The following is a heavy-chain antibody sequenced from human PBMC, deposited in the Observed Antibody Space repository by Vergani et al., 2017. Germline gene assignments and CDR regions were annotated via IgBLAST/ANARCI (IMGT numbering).Heavy chain of an antibody. CDR3: ARDCSGGSCYSYFDY. CDR2: ISAYNGNT. V-gene: IGHV1-18*01. CDR1: GYTFTSYG. J-gene: IGHJ4*02. Sequence: QVQLVQSGAEVKKPGASVKVSCKASGYTFTSYGISWVRQAPGQGLEWMGWISAYNGNTNYAQKLQGRVTMTTDTSTSTAYMELWSLRSDYTAVYYCARDCSGGSCYSYFDYWGQGTLVTVSS. D-gene: IGHD2-15*01.